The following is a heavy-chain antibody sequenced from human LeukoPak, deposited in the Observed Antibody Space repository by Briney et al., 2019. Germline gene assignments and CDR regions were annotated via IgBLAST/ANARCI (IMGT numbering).Heavy chain of an antibody. V-gene: IGHV1-69*04. CDR1: GGTFSSYA. Sequence: SVKVSCEASGGTFSSYAISWVRQAPGQGLEWMGRIIPILGIANYAQKFQGRVTITADKSTSTAYMELSSLRSEDTAVYYCARDLVSVAGTSFDYWGQGTLVTVSS. CDR2: IIPILGIA. CDR3: ARDLVSVAGTSFDY. D-gene: IGHD6-13*01. J-gene: IGHJ4*02.